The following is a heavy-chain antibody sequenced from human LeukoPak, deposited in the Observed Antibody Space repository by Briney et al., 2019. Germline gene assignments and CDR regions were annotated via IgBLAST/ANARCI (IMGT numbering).Heavy chain of an antibody. D-gene: IGHD3-22*01. CDR1: GGSISSYY. CDR3: ARGASYYYDSSGYPYYFDY. V-gene: IGHV4-59*08. J-gene: IGHJ4*02. CDR2: IYYSGST. Sequence: SETLSLTCTVSGGSISSYYWSWIRQPPGKGLEWIGYIYYSGSTNYNPSLKSRATISVDTSKNQFSLKLSSVTAADTAVYYCARGASYYYDSSGYPYYFDYWGQGTLVTVSS.